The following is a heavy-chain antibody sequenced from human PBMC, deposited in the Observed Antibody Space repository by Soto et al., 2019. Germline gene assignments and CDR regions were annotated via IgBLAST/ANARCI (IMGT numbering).Heavy chain of an antibody. Sequence: SSETLSLTCSVSGVSIGSHFWSWIRQAPGKGPELVGYIYHTVNTNYNPALKSRVTISMDTSKNQLSLQLSSVTAADTAIYYCARLQHTVVTALDLCAQGTLVTVSS. D-gene: IGHD2-15*01. V-gene: IGHV4-59*11. CDR1: GVSIGSHF. CDR2: IYHTVNT. CDR3: ARLQHTVVTALDL. J-gene: IGHJ3*01.